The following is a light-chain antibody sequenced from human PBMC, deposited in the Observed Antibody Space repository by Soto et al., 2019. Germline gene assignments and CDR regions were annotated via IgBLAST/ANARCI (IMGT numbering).Light chain of an antibody. Sequence: DIQMTQSPSTLSASVGARVTINCRASQSISSWLAWYQQKPGKAPKVLIYKASSLESGVPSRFSGSGSGTEFTLTISSLQPDDFATYYCQHYNSYSPTFGQGTKVDIK. V-gene: IGKV1-5*03. CDR3: QHYNSYSPT. J-gene: IGKJ1*01. CDR2: KAS. CDR1: QSISSW.